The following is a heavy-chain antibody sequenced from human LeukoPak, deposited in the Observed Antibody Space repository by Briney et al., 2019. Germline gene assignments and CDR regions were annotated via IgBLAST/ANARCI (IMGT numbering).Heavy chain of an antibody. CDR2: IIPIFGTA. J-gene: IGHJ4*02. V-gene: IGHV1-69*13. Sequence: GASVKVSCKASGGTFSSYAISWVRQAPGQGLEWMGGIIPIFGTANYAQKFQGRVTITADESTSTAYMELSSLRSEDTAVYYCARGYNQLLWDSVSADYWGQGTLVTVPS. CDR3: ARGYNQLLWDSVSADY. CDR1: GGTFSSYA. D-gene: IGHD2-2*01.